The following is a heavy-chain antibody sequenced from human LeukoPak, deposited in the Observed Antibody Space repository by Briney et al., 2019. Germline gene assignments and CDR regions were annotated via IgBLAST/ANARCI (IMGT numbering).Heavy chain of an antibody. CDR2: INPNSGGT. CDR1: GYTFTGYC. J-gene: IGHJ5*02. CDR3: ARDPSLGYSSGWYAGNWFDP. V-gene: IGHV1-2*02. D-gene: IGHD6-19*01. Sequence: GASVKVSCKASGYTFTGYCMHWVRQAPGQGLEWMGWINPNSGGTNYAQKFQGRVTMTRDTSISTAYMELSRLRSDDTAVYYCARDPSLGYSSGWYAGNWFDPWGQGTLVTVSS.